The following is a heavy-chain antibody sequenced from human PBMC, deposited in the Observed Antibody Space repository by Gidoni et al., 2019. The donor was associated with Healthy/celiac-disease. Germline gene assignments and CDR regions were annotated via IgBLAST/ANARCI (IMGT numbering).Heavy chain of an antibody. CDR2: ISSSSSYI. CDR1: GFTFSSYG. Sequence: EVQLVESGGGLVKPGGSLRLSCAASGFTFSSYGMNWVRQAPGKGLEWVSSISSSSSYIYYADSVKGRFTISRDNAKNSLYLQMNSLRAEDTAVYYCARGEIAAAGTGDYWGQGTLVTVSS. CDR3: ARGEIAAAGTGDY. J-gene: IGHJ4*02. V-gene: IGHV3-21*01. D-gene: IGHD6-13*01.